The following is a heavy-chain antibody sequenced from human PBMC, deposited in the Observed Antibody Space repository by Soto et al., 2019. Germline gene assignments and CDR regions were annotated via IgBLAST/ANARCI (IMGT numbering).Heavy chain of an antibody. V-gene: IGHV3-30*18. D-gene: IGHD3-3*01. CDR2: ISYDGSNK. CDR1: GFAFGSYG. J-gene: IGHJ4*02. CDR3: AKDVGYYDFWSGQYYFDY. Sequence: GGSLRLSCAASGFAFGSYGMHWVRQAPGKGLKWAAFISYDGSNKYYADSVKGRFTISRDNSKNRLYLQMNSLRPEDTAVYYCAKDVGYYDFWSGQYYFDYWGQGTLVTVSS.